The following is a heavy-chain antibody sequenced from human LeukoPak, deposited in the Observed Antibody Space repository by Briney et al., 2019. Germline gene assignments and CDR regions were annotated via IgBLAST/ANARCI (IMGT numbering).Heavy chain of an antibody. CDR1: GYTFTGYY. CDR3: ARGTTVIQTLDY. V-gene: IGHV1-2*02. J-gene: IGHJ4*02. D-gene: IGHD4-17*01. CDR2: INPNSGGT. Sequence: ASVKASCKASGYTFTGYYMHWVRQVPGQGLEWMGWINPNSGGTNYAQKFQGRVIMTRDTSISTAYMELSRLRSDDTAVYYCARGTTVIQTLDYWGQGTLVTVSS.